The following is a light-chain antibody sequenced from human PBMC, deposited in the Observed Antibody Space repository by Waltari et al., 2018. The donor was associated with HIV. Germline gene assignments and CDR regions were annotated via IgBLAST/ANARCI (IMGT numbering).Light chain of an antibody. J-gene: IGLJ1*01. CDR1: SSDVGGYNY. CDR2: DVS. CDR3: SSYTSSSPT. V-gene: IGLV2-14*03. Sequence: QSALTQPASASGSPGQSITISCTGTSSDVGGYNYVSWYQQHPGKAPKLMIYDVSNRPSGVSNRFSGSKSGNTASLTISVLQAEDEADYYCSSYTSSSPTFGTGTKVTVL.